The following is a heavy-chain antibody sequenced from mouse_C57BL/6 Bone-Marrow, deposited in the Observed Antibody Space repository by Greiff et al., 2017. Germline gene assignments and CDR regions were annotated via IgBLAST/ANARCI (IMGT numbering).Heavy chain of an antibody. Sequence: EVQVVESGGGLVKPGGSLKLSCAASGFTFSSYAMSWVRQTPEKRLEWVATISDGGSYTYYPDNVKGRFPISRDNAKNNLYLQMSHLKSEDTAMYYCARIPYYYGSSPWYFDVWGTGTTVTVSS. CDR1: GFTFSSYA. J-gene: IGHJ1*03. D-gene: IGHD1-1*01. CDR2: ISDGGSYT. CDR3: ARIPYYYGSSPWYFDV. V-gene: IGHV5-4*01.